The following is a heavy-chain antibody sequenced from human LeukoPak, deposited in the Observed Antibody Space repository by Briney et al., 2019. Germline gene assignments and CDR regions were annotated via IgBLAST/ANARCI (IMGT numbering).Heavy chain of an antibody. CDR3: AKDRGGYSYGNQFDY. V-gene: IGHV3-30*02. J-gene: IGHJ4*02. CDR1: GFTFSSYG. D-gene: IGHD5-18*01. Sequence: GGSLRLSCAASGFTFSSYGMHWVRQAPGKGLEWVAFIRYDGSNKYYADSVKGRFTISRDNSKNPLYLQMNSLKAEDTAVYYCAKDRGGYSYGNQFDYWGQGTLVTVSS. CDR2: IRYDGSNK.